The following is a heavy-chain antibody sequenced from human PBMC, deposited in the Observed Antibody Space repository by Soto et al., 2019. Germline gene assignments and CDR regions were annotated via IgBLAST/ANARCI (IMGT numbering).Heavy chain of an antibody. J-gene: IGHJ4*02. V-gene: IGHV3-30*18. CDR3: AKSVYNWNDGFFDY. CDR2: ISYDGINK. Sequence: QVQLVESGGGVVQPGRSLRLSCAASGFIFSSYGMHWVRQAPGKGLEWVAVISYDGINKYYSDSVKGRFTISRDNSKNPLYLQMNSLSAEDTAVYYCAKSVYNWNDGFFDYWGQGTLVTVSS. CDR1: GFIFSSYG. D-gene: IGHD1-1*01.